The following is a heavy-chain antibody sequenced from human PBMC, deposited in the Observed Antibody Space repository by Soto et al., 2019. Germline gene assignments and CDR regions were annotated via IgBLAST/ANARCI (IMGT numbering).Heavy chain of an antibody. CDR2: ITGSSSYI. D-gene: IGHD3-22*01. J-gene: IGHJ4*02. V-gene: IGHV3-21*02. Sequence: EVQLVESGGGLVKPGGSLRLSCAASGFTFSSYSMNWVPQAPGKGLEWVSSITGSSSYIYYADSVKGRFTISRDNAKNSLYLQMNSLRAEDTAVYYCARDVYYYDSSAYWAYWGQGTLVTVSS. CDR3: ARDVYYYDSSAYWAY. CDR1: GFTFSSYS.